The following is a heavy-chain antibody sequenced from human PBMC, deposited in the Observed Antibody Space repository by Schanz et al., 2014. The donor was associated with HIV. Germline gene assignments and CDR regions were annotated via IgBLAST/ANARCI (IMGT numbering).Heavy chain of an antibody. J-gene: IGHJ5*02. CDR2: IYSNTST. CDR3: ARDLVGTRGWFDP. Sequence: QVQLQESGPGLVKPSQTLSLTCTVSGGSISSVGYFWAWIRLHPERGLESLGHIYSNTSTSSNPSLKGRLSISVDTSNNQFSLKMTSVTVADTAVYYCARDLVGTRGWFDPWGQGTLVTVSS. D-gene: IGHD2-2*01. CDR1: GGSISSVGYF. V-gene: IGHV4-31*03.